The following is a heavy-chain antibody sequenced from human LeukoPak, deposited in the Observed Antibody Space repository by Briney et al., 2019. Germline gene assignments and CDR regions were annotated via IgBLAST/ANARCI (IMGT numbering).Heavy chain of an antibody. J-gene: IGHJ4*02. D-gene: IGHD2-2*01. CDR3: ARDQGPRGYCSSTSCSSLGY. CDR1: GYTFTSYG. V-gene: IGHV1-18*01. Sequence: ASVKVSCKASGYTFTSYGISWVRQAPGQGLEWMGWISAYNGNTNYAQKLQGRVTMTTDTSTSTAYMELRSLRSDDTAVYYCARDQGPRGYCSSTSCSSLGYWGQGILVTVSS. CDR2: ISAYNGNT.